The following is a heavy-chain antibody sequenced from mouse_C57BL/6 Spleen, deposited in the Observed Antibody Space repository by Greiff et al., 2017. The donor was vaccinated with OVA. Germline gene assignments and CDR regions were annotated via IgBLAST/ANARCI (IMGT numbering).Heavy chain of an antibody. V-gene: IGHV14-2*01. J-gene: IGHJ3*01. D-gene: IGHD2-3*01. Sequence: DVQLQESGAELVKPGASVKLSCTASGFNIKDYYMHWVKQRTEQGLEWIGRIDPEDGETKYAPKFQGKATITADTSSNTAYLQLSSLTSEDTAVYYCAFDGYYEDFAYWGQGTLVTVSA. CDR2: IDPEDGET. CDR3: AFDGYYEDFAY. CDR1: GFNIKDYY.